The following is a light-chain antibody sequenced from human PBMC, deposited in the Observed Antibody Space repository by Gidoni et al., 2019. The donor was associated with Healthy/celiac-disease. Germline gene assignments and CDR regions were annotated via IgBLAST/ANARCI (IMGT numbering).Light chain of an antibody. Sequence: QPALTQPASVSGSPGQSITISCTGTSSDVGGYNYVSWYQHHPGKAPKLMIYEVSNRPSGVSNRFSASKSGNTASLTISGLQAEDEADYYCSSYTSSSTRVFGGGTKLTVL. J-gene: IGLJ3*02. CDR3: SSYTSSSTRV. V-gene: IGLV2-14*01. CDR1: SSDVGGYNY. CDR2: EVS.